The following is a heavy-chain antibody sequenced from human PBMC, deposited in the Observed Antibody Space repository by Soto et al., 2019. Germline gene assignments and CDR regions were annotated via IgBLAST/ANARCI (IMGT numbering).Heavy chain of an antibody. CDR1: GFTFSSYA. CDR3: ARDLDGDVYYGMDV. Sequence: GGSLRLSCAASGFTFSSYAMHWVRQAPGKGLEWVAVISYDGSNKYYADSVKGRFTISRDNSKNTLYLQMNSLRAEDTAVYYCARDLDGDVYYGMDVWGQGTTVTVSS. CDR2: ISYDGSNK. J-gene: IGHJ6*02. V-gene: IGHV3-30-3*01. D-gene: IGHD7-27*01.